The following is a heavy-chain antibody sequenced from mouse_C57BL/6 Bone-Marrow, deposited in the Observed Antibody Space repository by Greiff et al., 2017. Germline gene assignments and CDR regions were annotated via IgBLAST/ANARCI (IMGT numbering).Heavy chain of an antibody. D-gene: IGHD1-1*01. J-gene: IGHJ4*01. V-gene: IGHV1-42*01. CDR2: INPSTGGT. Sequence: EVKLVESGPELVKPGASVKISCKASGYSFTGYYMNWVKQSPEKSLEWIGEINPSTGGTTYNQKFKAKATLTVDKSSSTAYMQLKSLTSEDSAVYYCARPYGSSYYYAMDYWGQGTSVTVSS. CDR3: ARPYGSSYYYAMDY. CDR1: GYSFTGYY.